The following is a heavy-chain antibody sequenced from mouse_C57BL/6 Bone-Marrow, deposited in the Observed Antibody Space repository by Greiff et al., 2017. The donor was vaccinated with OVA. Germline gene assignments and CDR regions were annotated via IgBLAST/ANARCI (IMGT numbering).Heavy chain of an antibody. CDR2: ISYDGSN. CDR1: GYSITSGYY. V-gene: IGHV3-6*01. J-gene: IGHJ3*01. D-gene: IGHD1-1*01. Sequence: EVKLQESGPGLVKPSQSLSLTCSVTGYSITSGYYWNWIRQFPGNKLEWMGYISYDGSNNYNPSLKNRISITRDTSKNQFFLKLNSVTTEDTATYYCARATTVVGPPWFAYWGQGTLVTVSA. CDR3: ARATTVVGPPWFAY.